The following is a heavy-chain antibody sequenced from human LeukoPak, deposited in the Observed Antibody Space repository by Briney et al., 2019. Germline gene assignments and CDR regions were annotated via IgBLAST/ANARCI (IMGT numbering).Heavy chain of an antibody. J-gene: IGHJ6*03. D-gene: IGHD3-3*01. Sequence: PGGSLRLSCAASGFTFSSYSMNWVRQAPGKGLEWVPSISSSSSYIYYADSVKGRFTISRDNAKNSLYLQMNSLRAEDTAVYYCARPRITIFGVVTNYYYYMDVWGKGTTVTVSS. V-gene: IGHV3-21*01. CDR3: ARPRITIFGVVTNYYYYMDV. CDR2: ISSSSSYI. CDR1: GFTFSSYS.